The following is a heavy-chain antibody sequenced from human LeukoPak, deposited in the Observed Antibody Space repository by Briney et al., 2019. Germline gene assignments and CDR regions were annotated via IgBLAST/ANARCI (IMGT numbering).Heavy chain of an antibody. Sequence: GRSLRPSCSASGFTFSDYYMSWIRPAPGNGLGWGSYISSSGSTIYYVASVKGRFTISRDNAKNSLYLQMNSQRAEDTAVYYCARTGGYNYWGYFDYWGQGTLVTVS. CDR2: ISSSGSTI. V-gene: IGHV3-11*01. CDR1: GFTFSDYY. J-gene: IGHJ4*02. CDR3: ARTGGYNYWGYFDY. D-gene: IGHD3-9*01.